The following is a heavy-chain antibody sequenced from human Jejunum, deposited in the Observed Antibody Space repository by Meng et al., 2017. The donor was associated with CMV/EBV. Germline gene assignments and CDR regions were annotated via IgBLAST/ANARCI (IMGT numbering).Heavy chain of an antibody. J-gene: IGHJ3*01. CDR1: NSYG. D-gene: IGHD3-9*01. CDR2: ISPTSVYR. CDR3: ARRSCTTMFCESRDAFDV. Sequence: NSYGMNWVRQAPGKGLEWVSSISPTSVYRYYAESLQGRFTISRDNANNSVYLQLNSLRAEDTAVYYCARRSCTTMFCESRDAFDVWGQGTTVTVSS. V-gene: IGHV3-21*06.